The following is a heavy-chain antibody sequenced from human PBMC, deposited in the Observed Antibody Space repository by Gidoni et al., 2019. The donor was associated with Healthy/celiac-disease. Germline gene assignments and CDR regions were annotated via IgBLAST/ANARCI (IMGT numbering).Heavy chain of an antibody. D-gene: IGHD5-12*01. CDR2: IIPILGIA. CDR3: ARGLAKWIGMDV. CDR1: GGTFSSYA. V-gene: IGHV1-69*04. Sequence: QVQLVQSGAEVKKPGSSVKVSCKASGGTFSSYAISWVRQAPGQGLEWMGRIIPILGIANYAQKFQGRVTITADKSTSTAYMELSSLRSEDTAVYYCARGLAKWIGMDVWGQGTTVTVSS. J-gene: IGHJ6*02.